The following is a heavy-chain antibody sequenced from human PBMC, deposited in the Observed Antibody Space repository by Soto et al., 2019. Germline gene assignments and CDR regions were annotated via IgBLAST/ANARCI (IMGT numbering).Heavy chain of an antibody. Sequence: GALRLSCAASGFTVSSNYMSWVRQAPGKGLEWVSVIYSGGSTYYADSVKGRFTISRDNSKNTLYLQMNSLRAEDTAVYYCARVWSYYDILSGARYYYYMDVWGKGTTVTVSS. CDR1: GFTVSSNY. CDR3: ARVWSYYDILSGARYYYYMDV. D-gene: IGHD3-9*01. CDR2: IYSGGST. J-gene: IGHJ6*03. V-gene: IGHV3-66*01.